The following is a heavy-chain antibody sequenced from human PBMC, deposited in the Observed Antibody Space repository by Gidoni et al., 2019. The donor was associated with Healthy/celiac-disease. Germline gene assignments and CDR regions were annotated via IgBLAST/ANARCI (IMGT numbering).Heavy chain of an antibody. CDR2: INHSGST. V-gene: IGHV4-34*01. Sequence: QLQQWGAGLLKPSETLSLTCAVYGGSFSGYYWSWIRQPPGKGLEWIGEINHSGSTNYNPSLKSRVTISVDTSKNQSSLKLSSVTAADTAVYYCARDRFDFWSGSLYYFDYWGQGTLVTVSS. J-gene: IGHJ4*02. CDR1: GGSFSGYY. CDR3: ARDRFDFWSGSLYYFDY. D-gene: IGHD3-3*01.